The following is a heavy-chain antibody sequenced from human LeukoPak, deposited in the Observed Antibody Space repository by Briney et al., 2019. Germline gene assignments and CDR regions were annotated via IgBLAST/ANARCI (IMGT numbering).Heavy chain of an antibody. CDR2: TYYRSKWYT. CDR3: ARKYSPNWFDALDI. D-gene: IGHD1-26*01. Sequence: SQTLSLTCAISGDTVFSNSAAWNWIRQSPSRGLEWLGRTYYRSKWYTDYAISVKSRITISPDTSKNQLFLQLNSVTPDDTAVYYCARKYSPNWFDALDIWGQGTMVTVSS. V-gene: IGHV6-1*01. J-gene: IGHJ3*02. CDR1: GDTVFSNSAA.